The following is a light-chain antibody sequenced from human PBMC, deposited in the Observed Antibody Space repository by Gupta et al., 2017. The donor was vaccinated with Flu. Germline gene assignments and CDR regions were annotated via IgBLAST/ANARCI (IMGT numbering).Light chain of an antibody. Sequence: ETVITQSPATLSVSPGEGATLSCRASQSAGRNVAWYQQKPGQAPRLLIYSASKRATGIPAGFSGSGYGTEFTLTISSLQSEDFAIYCCQQENYCPWTFGQGTKVEIK. CDR2: SAS. CDR3: QQENYCPWT. V-gene: IGKV3-15*01. CDR1: QSAGRN. J-gene: IGKJ1*01.